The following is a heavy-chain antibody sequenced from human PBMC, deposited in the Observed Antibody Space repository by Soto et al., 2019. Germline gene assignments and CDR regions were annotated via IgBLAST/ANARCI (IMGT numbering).Heavy chain of an antibody. CDR3: GRGSYTGRWNSHFINY. CDR2: MDPNTGNT. CDR1: GYTFTNFD. D-gene: IGHD3-16*02. Sequence: QVQLMQSGAEVKKPGASVKVSCKASGYTFTNFDVNWVRQAPGQGLEWMGRMDPNTGNTGCAQKFQGRVTMTGNASITTAYMELSSLRSEDTAVYYCGRGSYTGRWNSHFINYWGQGTLVTVSS. V-gene: IGHV1-8*01. J-gene: IGHJ4*02.